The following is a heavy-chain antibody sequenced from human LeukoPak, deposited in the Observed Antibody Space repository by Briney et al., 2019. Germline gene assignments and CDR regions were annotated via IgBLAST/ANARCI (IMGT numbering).Heavy chain of an antibody. CDR3: ARHWSHSVAQFGRSFWFDP. D-gene: IGHD2-15*01. J-gene: IGHJ5*02. Sequence: KTSETLSLTCIVSGGSISGYYWSWIRQPAGKGLEWIGHMDTSGHTNYNSSLKSRVTMSVDTSKNQFSLRLTSVTAADTAVYYCARHWSHSVAQFGRSFWFDPWGQGTLVTVSS. CDR1: GGSISGYY. CDR2: MDTSGHT. V-gene: IGHV4-4*07.